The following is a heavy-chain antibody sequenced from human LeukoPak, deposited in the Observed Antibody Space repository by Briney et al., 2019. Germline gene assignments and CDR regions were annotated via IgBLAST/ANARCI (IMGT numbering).Heavy chain of an antibody. CDR1: GYTFTSYG. CDR2: ISAYNGNT. Sequence: ASVRVSCKASGYTFTSYGISCVRQAPGQGLEWMGWISAYNGNTNYAQKLQGRVTMTTDTSTSTAYMELRSLRSDDTAVYYCARDQDIVVVPAARRGNPNWFDPWGQGTLVTVSS. J-gene: IGHJ5*02. V-gene: IGHV1-18*04. D-gene: IGHD2-2*01. CDR3: ARDQDIVVVPAARRGNPNWFDP.